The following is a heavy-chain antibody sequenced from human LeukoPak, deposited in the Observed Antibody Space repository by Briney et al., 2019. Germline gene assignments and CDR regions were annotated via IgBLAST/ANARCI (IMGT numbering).Heavy chain of an antibody. D-gene: IGHD6-19*01. CDR1: GFTFSSYA. CDR3: AKAGSGWYYYFDY. Sequence: GGSLRLSCAASGFTFSSYAMSWVRQAPGKGLEWVSAISGSGGSTYYADSVKGRFTISRDNSKNTLNLQMNSLRAEDTAVYYCAKAGSGWYYYFDYWGQGTLVTVSS. V-gene: IGHV3-23*01. J-gene: IGHJ4*02. CDR2: ISGSGGST.